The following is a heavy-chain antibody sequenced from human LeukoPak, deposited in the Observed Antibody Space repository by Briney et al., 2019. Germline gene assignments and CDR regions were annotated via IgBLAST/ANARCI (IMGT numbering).Heavy chain of an antibody. D-gene: IGHD6-13*01. CDR3: ARLYSSSWQFDY. Sequence: SETLSLTCTVSGDSISSSSYYWAWIRQPPGKGREWIGSIYYSGSTYYNPSLKSRVTISVDTSKNQFSLKLSSVTAADTAVYYCARLYSSSWQFDYWGQGTLVTVSS. CDR1: GDSISSSSYY. J-gene: IGHJ4*02. CDR2: IYYSGST. V-gene: IGHV4-39*07.